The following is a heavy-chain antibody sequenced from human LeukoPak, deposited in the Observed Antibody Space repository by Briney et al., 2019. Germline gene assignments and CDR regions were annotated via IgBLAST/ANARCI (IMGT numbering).Heavy chain of an antibody. D-gene: IGHD6-6*01. Sequence: GGSLRLSCEASGFSFDTYAYHWVRQAPGKGLEWVAVISFDGSLQYYTDSVKGRFTISRDTSTNTLYLQMNSLRPEDTAVYYCARGHLRIAALIDYWGQGTPVSVSS. CDR3: ARGHLRIAALIDY. CDR1: GFSFDTYA. J-gene: IGHJ4*02. CDR2: ISFDGSLQ. V-gene: IGHV3-30*04.